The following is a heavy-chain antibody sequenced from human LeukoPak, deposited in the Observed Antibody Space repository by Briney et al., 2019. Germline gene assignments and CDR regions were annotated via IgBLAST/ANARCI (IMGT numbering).Heavy chain of an antibody. CDR2: ISAYNGNT. J-gene: IGHJ4*02. V-gene: IGHV1-18*01. Sequence: ASVKVSCKASGYTFTSYGISWVRQAPGQGLEWMGWISAYNGNTNYAQKFQGRVTITADESTSTAYMELSSLRSEDTAVYYCARSGGYDLYYFDYWGQGTLVTVSS. CDR3: ARSGGYDLYYFDY. CDR1: GYTFTSYG. D-gene: IGHD5-12*01.